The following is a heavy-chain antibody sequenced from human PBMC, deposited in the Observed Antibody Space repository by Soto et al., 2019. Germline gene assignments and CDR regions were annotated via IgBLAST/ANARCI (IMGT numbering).Heavy chain of an antibody. CDR1: GFTFSSYG. D-gene: IGHD2-2*01. Sequence: GGSLRLSCAASGFTFSSYGMHWVRQAPGKGLEWVAVISYDGSNKYYADSVKGRFTISRDNSKNTLYLQMNSLRAEDTAVYYCAKAGGQLLSGYYYYGMDVWGQGTTVT. V-gene: IGHV3-30*18. J-gene: IGHJ6*02. CDR3: AKAGGQLLSGYYYYGMDV. CDR2: ISYDGSNK.